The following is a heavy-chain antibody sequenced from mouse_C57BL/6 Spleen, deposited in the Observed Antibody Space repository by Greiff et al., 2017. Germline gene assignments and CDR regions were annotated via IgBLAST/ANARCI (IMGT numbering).Heavy chain of an antibody. V-gene: IGHV1-9*01. D-gene: IGHD2-4*01. CDR1: GYTFTGYW. Sequence: QVQLQQSGAELMKPGASVKLSCTATGYTFTGYWIEWVKQRPGHGLEWIGEILPGSGSTTYNGKFKGKATFTADTSSNTAYMQLSSLTTEDSAIYYCAVSGDYDVEAMDYWGQGTSVTVSS. CDR3: AVSGDYDVEAMDY. J-gene: IGHJ4*01. CDR2: ILPGSGST.